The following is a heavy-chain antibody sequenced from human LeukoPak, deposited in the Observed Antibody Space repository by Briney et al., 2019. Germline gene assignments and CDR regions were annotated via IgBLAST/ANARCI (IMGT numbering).Heavy chain of an antibody. D-gene: IGHD6-13*01. CDR2: ISSDGSRV. J-gene: IGHJ6*03. V-gene: IGHV3-74*01. CDR3: AKSRSYYYYMDV. CDR1: GFTFSDYW. Sequence: GGSLRLPCAASGFTFSDYWMHWVRQAPGKGLVWVSRISSDGSRVTYADSVKGRFTISRDNSKNTLYLQMNSLRAEDTAVYYCAKSRSYYYYMDVWGKGTTVTISS.